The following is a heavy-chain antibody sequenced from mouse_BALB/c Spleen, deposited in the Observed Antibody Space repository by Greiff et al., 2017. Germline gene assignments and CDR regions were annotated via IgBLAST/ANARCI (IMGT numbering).Heavy chain of an antibody. CDR3: ARGLWAMDY. V-gene: IGHV5-6-5*01. CDR2: ISSGGST. J-gene: IGHJ4*01. Sequence: EVQRVESGGGLVKPGGSLKLSCAASGFTFSSYAMRWVRQTPEKRLEWVASISSGGSTYYPDSVKGRFTISRDNARNILYLRMSSLRSEDTAMYYCARGLWAMDYWGQGTSVTVSS. CDR1: GFTFSSYA.